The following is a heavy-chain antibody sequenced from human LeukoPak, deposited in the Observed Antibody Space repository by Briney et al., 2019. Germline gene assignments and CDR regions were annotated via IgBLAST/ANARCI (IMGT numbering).Heavy chain of an antibody. Sequence: PSETLSLTCTVSGGSISSSSYYWGWIRQPPGKGLEWIGSIYYSGSTYCNPSLKSRVTISVDTSKNQFSLKLSSVTAADTAVYYCARGTYSSGGYPSWGQGTLVTVSS. CDR2: IYYSGST. CDR3: ARGTYSSGGYPS. J-gene: IGHJ4*02. V-gene: IGHV4-39*01. D-gene: IGHD6-19*01. CDR1: GGSISSSSYY.